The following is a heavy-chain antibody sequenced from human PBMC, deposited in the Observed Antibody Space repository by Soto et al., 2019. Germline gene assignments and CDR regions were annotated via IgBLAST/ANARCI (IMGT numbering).Heavy chain of an antibody. D-gene: IGHD3-16*01. Sequence: EVQLLESGGDVVRPGGSLRLSCAASGFTFSSYAMGWVRQAPGKGLEWVAGVSRAGTYTFYADSGRGRFSISSDNSRDTVDLYMNALRGEDTAVYFCVKYTVTEDLGESWGQGTLVSVSS. V-gene: IGHV3-23*01. CDR1: GFTFSSYA. CDR2: VSRAGTYT. J-gene: IGHJ5*02. CDR3: VKYTVTEDLGES.